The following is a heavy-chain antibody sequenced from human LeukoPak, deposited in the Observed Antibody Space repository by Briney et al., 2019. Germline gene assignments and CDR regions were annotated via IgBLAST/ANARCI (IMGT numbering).Heavy chain of an antibody. D-gene: IGHD1-26*01. CDR2: VDPEDGET. CDR1: GYTFTDYY. Sequence: ASVRVSCKVSGYTFTDYYMHWVQQAPGKGLEWMGLVDPEDGETIYAEKFQGRVTITADTSTDTAYMELSSLRSEDTAVYYCATGKRVGAIDYWGQGTLVTVPS. V-gene: IGHV1-69-2*01. J-gene: IGHJ4*02. CDR3: ATGKRVGAIDY.